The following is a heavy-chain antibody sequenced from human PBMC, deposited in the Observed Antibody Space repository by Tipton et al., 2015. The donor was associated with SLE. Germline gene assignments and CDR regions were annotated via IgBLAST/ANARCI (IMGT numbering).Heavy chain of an antibody. V-gene: IGHV4-4*07. CDR1: GDSFNANF. CDR2: IYPSGRP. D-gene: IGHD4-17*01. J-gene: IGHJ4*02. CDR3: ARVSVTTYYFDY. Sequence: TLSLTCTVSGDSFNANFWSWIRQPAGKGMEWIGRIYPSGRPNYNPSLKSRVTMSVDTSKNHFSLKLTSVTAADTAVYYCARVSVTTYYFDYWGRGTLVTVSS.